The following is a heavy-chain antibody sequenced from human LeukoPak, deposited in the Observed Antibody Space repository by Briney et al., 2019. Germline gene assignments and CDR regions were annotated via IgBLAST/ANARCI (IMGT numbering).Heavy chain of an antibody. CDR1: GITLSNYA. CDR3: AKRGVVIRVILVGFHKEAYYFDS. D-gene: IGHD3-22*01. J-gene: IGHJ4*02. V-gene: IGHV3-23*01. Sequence: PGGSLRLSCAVSGITLSNYAMSWVRQAPGKGLEWVEGISGSGGGTNYADSVKGRFTISRDNSKNTLYLQMNNLRVDDTAVYFCAKRGVVIRVILVGFHKEAYYFDSWGQGALVTVSS. CDR2: ISGSGGGT.